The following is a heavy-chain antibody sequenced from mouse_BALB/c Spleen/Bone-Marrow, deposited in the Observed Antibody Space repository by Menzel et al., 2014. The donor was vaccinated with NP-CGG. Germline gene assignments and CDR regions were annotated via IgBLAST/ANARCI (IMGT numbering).Heavy chain of an antibody. J-gene: IGHJ4*01. CDR2: IHPSNGRT. Sequence: VQLQQSGTELVKPGASVKLSCKASGYTFTSYWIHWVKQGPGQGLEWIGEIHPSNGRTNYSEKFKTKATLTVDKSSSTAHMRLSSLTSEDSAVYYCARGTARAMMDYWGQGTSVTVSS. CDR3: ARGTARAMMDY. D-gene: IGHD3-2*01. CDR1: GYTFTSYW. V-gene: IGHV1S81*02.